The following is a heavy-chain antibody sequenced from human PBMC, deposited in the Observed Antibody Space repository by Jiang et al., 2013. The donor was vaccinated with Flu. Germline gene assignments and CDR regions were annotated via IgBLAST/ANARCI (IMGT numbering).Heavy chain of an antibody. J-gene: IGHJ6*02. CDR1: GYTFTGYY. Sequence: VQLVESGAEVKKPGASVKVSCKASGYTFTGYYMHWVRQAPGQGLEWMGRINPNSGGTNYAQKFQGRVTMTRDTSISTAYMELSRLRSDDTAVYYCARDRETSYYDFWSGYYSIGGAYYYYGMDVWGQGTTVTVSS. D-gene: IGHD3-3*01. CDR3: ARDRETSYYDFWSGYYSIGGAYYYYGMDV. CDR2: INPNSGGT. V-gene: IGHV1-2*06.